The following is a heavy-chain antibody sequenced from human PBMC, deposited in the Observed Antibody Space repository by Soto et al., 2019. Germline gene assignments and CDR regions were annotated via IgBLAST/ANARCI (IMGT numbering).Heavy chain of an antibody. V-gene: IGHV1-18*01. CDR3: ARGVCSRSYYNQNNWFDP. CDR2: INVYNGNT. J-gene: IGHJ5*02. Sequence: QVQLVQSGGEVKKPGASVKVSCKASGYTFTNYGISWVRQAPGQGLEWMGWINVYNGNTKYAQKVQGRGTMTTDTATSTAYMELRSLRSDDTAVYYCARGVCSRSYYNQNNWFDPWGQGTLLTVSS. CDR1: GYTFTNYG. D-gene: IGHD3-10*02.